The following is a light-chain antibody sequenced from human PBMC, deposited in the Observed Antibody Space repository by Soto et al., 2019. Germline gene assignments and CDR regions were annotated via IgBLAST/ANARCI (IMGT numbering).Light chain of an antibody. CDR1: QSVLYSSNNKNY. CDR2: WAS. V-gene: IGKV4-1*01. CDR3: PQYNNCLPVT. Sequence: DIVVTQSPDSLAVSLGERATINCKYSQSVLYSSNNKNYLAWYQQKPGQPPKLLIYWASTRESGVPDRFSGSGSGTDFTLTISSLQSEDFAIYYCPQYNNCLPVTFGQGAKVDFK. J-gene: IGKJ1*01.